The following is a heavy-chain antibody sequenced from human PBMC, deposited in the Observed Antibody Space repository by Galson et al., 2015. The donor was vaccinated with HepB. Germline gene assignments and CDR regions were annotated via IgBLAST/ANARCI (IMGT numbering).Heavy chain of an antibody. V-gene: IGHV4-30-4*01. CDR3: ARGGITIFGVVYDSFDI. Sequence: TLSLTCTVSGGSIRSGDYYWSWIRQPPGKGLEWIGYIYYSGSTHYNPSLKSRVTISVDTSKNLFSLKLSSVTAADTAVYYCARGGITIFGVVYDSFDIWGQGTMVTVSS. CDR2: IYYSGST. D-gene: IGHD3-3*01. CDR1: GGSIRSGDYY. J-gene: IGHJ3*02.